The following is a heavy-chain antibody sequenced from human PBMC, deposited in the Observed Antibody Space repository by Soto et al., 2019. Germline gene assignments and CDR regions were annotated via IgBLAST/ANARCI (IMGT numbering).Heavy chain of an antibody. Sequence: SQTLSLTCAISGDSVSSNSAAWNWIRQSPSRGLEWMGRAYYRSQCYYDSAVSVRSRITVIPDTSKNHFSLQLNSVTPEDTAVYYCTKQKGDSRTYNGMDVWGQGTTVTSP. CDR2: AYYRSQCYY. CDR1: GDSVSSNSAA. V-gene: IGHV6-1*01. J-gene: IGHJ6*02. CDR3: TKQKGDSRTYNGMDV. D-gene: IGHD2-21*02.